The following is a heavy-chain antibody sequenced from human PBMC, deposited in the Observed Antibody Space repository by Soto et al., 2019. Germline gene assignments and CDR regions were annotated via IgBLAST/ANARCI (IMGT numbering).Heavy chain of an antibody. CDR3: ARLPSTADCSGASCYAFDI. CDR2: IYYSGST. D-gene: IGHD2-15*01. V-gene: IGHV4-39*01. J-gene: IGHJ3*02. Sequence: SETLSLTCTVSGGSISSSSYYWGWIRQPPGKGLEWIGSIYYSGSTYYNPSLKSRVTLTVDTSKNQFSLKLSSVTAADTTVYYCARLPSTADCSGASCYAFDIWGQGTMVTVSS. CDR1: GGSISSSSYY.